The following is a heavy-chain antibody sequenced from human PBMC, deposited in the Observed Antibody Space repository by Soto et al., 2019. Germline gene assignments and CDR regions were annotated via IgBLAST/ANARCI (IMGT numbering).Heavy chain of an antibody. Sequence: QVQLQESGPGLVKPSGTLSLTCAVSSGSISSSNWWSWVRQPPGKGLGWIGEIYHSGSTNYNPSLKSRVSISVDKSKNQFCLKLSSVTAADTAVYYCAREWSWVRGVYFDYWGQGTLVTVSS. CDR1: SGSISSSNW. J-gene: IGHJ4*02. D-gene: IGHD3-10*01. CDR3: AREWSWVRGVYFDY. CDR2: IYHSGST. V-gene: IGHV4-4*02.